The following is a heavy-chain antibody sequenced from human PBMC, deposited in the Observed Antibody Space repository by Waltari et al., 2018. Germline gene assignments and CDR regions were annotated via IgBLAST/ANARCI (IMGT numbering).Heavy chain of an antibody. CDR1: GYTFTSYA. CDR2: INTNTGNP. V-gene: IGHV7-4-1*02. J-gene: IGHJ4*02. CDR3: ASRYSYGYWSALAY. Sequence: QVQLVQSGSELKKTGASVKVSCKASGYTFTSYAMNWVRQAPGQGLAWMGWINTNTGNPTYAQCFTGRFVFSLDTSVSTAYLQISSLKAEDTAVYYCASRYSYGYWSALAYWGQGTLVTVSS. D-gene: IGHD5-18*01.